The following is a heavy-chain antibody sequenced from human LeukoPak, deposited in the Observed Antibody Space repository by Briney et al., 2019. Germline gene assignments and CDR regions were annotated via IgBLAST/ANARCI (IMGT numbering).Heavy chain of an antibody. CDR1: GFTFSSYS. CDR3: ARVGIVVVPAAISFDYYYGMDV. D-gene: IGHD2-2*01. Sequence: GSLRLSCAASGFTFSSYSMNWVRQAPGKGLEWVSSISISSSYIYYADSVKGRFTISRDNAKNSMYLQMNSLRAEDTAVYYCARVGIVVVPAAISFDYYYGMDVWGQGTTVTVSS. V-gene: IGHV3-21*01. J-gene: IGHJ6*02. CDR2: ISISSSYI.